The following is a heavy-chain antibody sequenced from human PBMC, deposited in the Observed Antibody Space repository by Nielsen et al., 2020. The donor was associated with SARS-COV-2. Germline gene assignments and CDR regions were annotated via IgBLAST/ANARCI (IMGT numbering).Heavy chain of an antibody. Sequence: GESLKISCAASGFTFSSYAMSWVRQAPGKGLEWVSGIIGSGGSTHYADPVKGRFTVSRDNSKHTLYLQMNSLRAEDTAVYYCAKTGDYFLVVPAATLDFWGQGTTVTVSS. CDR2: IIGSGGST. CDR3: AKTGDYFLVVPAATLDF. D-gene: IGHD2-2*01. CDR1: GFTFSSYA. V-gene: IGHV3-23*01. J-gene: IGHJ6*02.